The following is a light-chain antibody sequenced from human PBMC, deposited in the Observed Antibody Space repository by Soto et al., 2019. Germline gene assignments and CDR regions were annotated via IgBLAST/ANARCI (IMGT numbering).Light chain of an antibody. V-gene: IGKV2-28*01. CDR3: IQTLQTPYT. J-gene: IGKJ3*01. CDR1: QSLLHSDGDNY. Sequence: IVMTQSPLSLPVTPGEPASISCKSSQSLLHSDGDNYLEWYVQKAGQSPQLLIYLVSHRASGVPDRLSGSGSGTDFTLKISKVEADDVGVYYCIQTLQTPYTFGPGTKVEIK. CDR2: LVS.